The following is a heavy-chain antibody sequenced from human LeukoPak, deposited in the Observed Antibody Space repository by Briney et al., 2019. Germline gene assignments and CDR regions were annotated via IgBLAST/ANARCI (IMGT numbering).Heavy chain of an antibody. D-gene: IGHD1-20*01. CDR2: INPSGGST. J-gene: IGHJ2*01. CDR3: ARDGAAITKPAGRYFDL. Sequence: ASVKVSCKASGYTFTSYYMHWVRQAPGQGLEWMGIINPSGGSTSYAQKFQGRVTMTRDTSMSTVYMELSSLRSEDTAVYYCARDGAAITKPAGRYFDLWGRGTLVTVSS. V-gene: IGHV1-46*01. CDR1: GYTFTSYY.